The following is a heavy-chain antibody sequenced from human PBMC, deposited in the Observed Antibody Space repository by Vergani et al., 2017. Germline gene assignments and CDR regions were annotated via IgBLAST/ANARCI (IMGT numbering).Heavy chain of an antibody. V-gene: IGHV4-39*01. Sequence: QLQLQESGPGLVKPSETLSLTCTVSGGSISSSSYYWGWIRQPPGKGLEWVGRVYFSGSTYYNPSLKSRVPLSVDTSKNQLCLKLSSVTAADTAIYYCARHSSGSYFSFVDWGQGTLVIVSS. CDR1: GGSISSSSYY. CDR2: VYFSGST. CDR3: ARHSSGSYFSFVD. J-gene: IGHJ4*02. D-gene: IGHD1-26*01.